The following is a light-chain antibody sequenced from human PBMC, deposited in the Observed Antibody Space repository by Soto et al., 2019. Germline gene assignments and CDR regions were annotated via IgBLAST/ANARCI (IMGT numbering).Light chain of an antibody. CDR2: DAS. CDR1: QSINNR. Sequence: IQMTQSPSTLSASIGDRVTITCRASQSINNRLAWYQQMPGKAPNLLIYDASSLESGVPSRFRGSGSETEFTLTISGLQPDDFATYYCQQYDNYPLTFGGGTKVDI. J-gene: IGKJ4*01. CDR3: QQYDNYPLT. V-gene: IGKV1-5*01.